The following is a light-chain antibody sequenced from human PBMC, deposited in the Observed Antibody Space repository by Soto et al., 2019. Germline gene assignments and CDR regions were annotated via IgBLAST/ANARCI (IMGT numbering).Light chain of an antibody. CDR1: QSVSSN. V-gene: IGKV3-15*01. Sequence: EIVMTQSPATLSVSPGERATLSCRASQSVSSNLAWYQQKPGQAPRLLIYGASTRATGIPARFSGSGSGTEFTLTISSLQSEVFAVNYCQQYNNWPLYTCGQGTKLEIK. CDR2: GAS. CDR3: QQYNNWPLYT. J-gene: IGKJ2*01.